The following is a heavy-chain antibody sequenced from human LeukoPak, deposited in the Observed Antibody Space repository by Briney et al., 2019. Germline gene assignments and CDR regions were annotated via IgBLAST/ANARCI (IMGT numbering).Heavy chain of an antibody. V-gene: IGHV4-34*01. J-gene: IGHJ4*02. CDR2: INHSGST. D-gene: IGHD2-15*01. Sequence: PSETLSLTCAVYGGSFSGYYWSWIRQPPGKGLEWIGEINHSGSTNYNPSLKSRVTVSVDTSKNQFSLKLSSVTAADTAVYYCARGGEDIVVVVAAKLYCFDYWGQGTLVTVSS. CDR1: GGSFSGYY. CDR3: ARGGEDIVVVVAAKLYCFDY.